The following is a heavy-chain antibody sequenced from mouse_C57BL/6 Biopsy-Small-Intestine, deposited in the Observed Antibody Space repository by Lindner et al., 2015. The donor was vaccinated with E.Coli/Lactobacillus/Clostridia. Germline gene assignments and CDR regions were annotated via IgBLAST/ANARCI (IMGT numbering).Heavy chain of an antibody. Sequence: VQLQESGPELVKPGASVKISCKASGYSFTSYYIHWVKQRPGQGLEWIGWIYPGSGNTKYNEKFKGKATLTVDTSSSTAYMQLSSLTSEDSAVYFCARDYYGSSYAYWGQGTTLTVSS. CDR3: ARDYYGSSYAY. J-gene: IGHJ2*01. CDR2: IYPGSGNT. V-gene: IGHV1-66*01. CDR1: GYSFTSYY. D-gene: IGHD1-1*01.